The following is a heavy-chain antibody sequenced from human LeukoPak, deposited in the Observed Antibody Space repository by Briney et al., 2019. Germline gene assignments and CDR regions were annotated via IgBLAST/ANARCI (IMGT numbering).Heavy chain of an antibody. Sequence: PSQTLSLTCTVSGGSISHYYWSWIRQSPGKGLEWIGYIYYSGTTNYNPSLKSRVTISVDTSRNQFSLQLRSVTATDTAVYYCAREDPQTTVPEGMDVWGQGTTVIVSS. D-gene: IGHD4-17*01. CDR3: AREDPQTTVPEGMDV. CDR1: GGSISHYY. J-gene: IGHJ6*02. CDR2: IYYSGTT. V-gene: IGHV4-59*01.